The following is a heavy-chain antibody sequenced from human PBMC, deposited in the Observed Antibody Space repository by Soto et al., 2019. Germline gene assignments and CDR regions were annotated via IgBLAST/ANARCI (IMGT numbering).Heavy chain of an antibody. Sequence: EVPLVESGGGLVQPGGSLRLSCAASGFTFNTYWMHWVRQAPGKGLVWVSRINSDGSSTIYADSVKGRFTISRDNAKTTLYLQMNSVRAEDTAVYYCAKYHYYDGNWGQGTLVTLSS. CDR1: GFTFNTYW. CDR2: INSDGSST. D-gene: IGHD3-22*01. J-gene: IGHJ4*02. V-gene: IGHV3-74*01. CDR3: AKYHYYDGN.